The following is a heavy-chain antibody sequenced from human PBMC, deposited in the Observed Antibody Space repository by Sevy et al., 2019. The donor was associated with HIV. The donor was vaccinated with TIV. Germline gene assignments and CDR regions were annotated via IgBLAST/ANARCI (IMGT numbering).Heavy chain of an antibody. CDR3: AKDGTEYYYDSSGYYPFDY. CDR2: ISYDGSNK. CDR1: GFTFSSYG. V-gene: IGHV3-30*18. J-gene: IGHJ4*02. D-gene: IGHD3-22*01. Sequence: GESLKISCAASGFTFSSYGMHWVRQAPGKGLEWVAVISYDGSNKYYADSVKGRFTISRDNSKNTLYLQMNSLRAEDTAVYYCAKDGTEYYYDSSGYYPFDYWGQGTLVTVSS.